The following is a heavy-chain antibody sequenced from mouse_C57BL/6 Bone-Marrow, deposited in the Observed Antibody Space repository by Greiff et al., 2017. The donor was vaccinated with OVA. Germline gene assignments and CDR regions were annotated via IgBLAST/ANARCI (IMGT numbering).Heavy chain of an antibody. Sequence: VQLQQSGAELVRPGASVKLSCTASGFNIKDDYMHWVKQRPEQGLEWIGWIDPENGDTEYASKFQGKATITADTSSNTAYLQRSSLTSEDTAVYYCTKLLVIFAYWGQGTLVTVSA. CDR2: IDPENGDT. J-gene: IGHJ3*01. V-gene: IGHV14-4*01. CDR1: GFNIKDDY. D-gene: IGHD2-2*01. CDR3: TKLLVIFAY.